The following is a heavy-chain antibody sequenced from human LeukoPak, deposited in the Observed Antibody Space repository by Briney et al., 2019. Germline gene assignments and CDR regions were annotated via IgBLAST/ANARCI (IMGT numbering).Heavy chain of an antibody. CDR2: ISSSSTI. CDR3: AIAKN. CDR1: GFTFSSYS. J-gene: IGHJ4*02. Sequence: GGSLRLSCAASGFTFSSYSMNWVRQAPGKGLEWVSYISSSSTIYYADSVKGRFTISRDNAKNSLYLQMNSLRAEDTAVYYCAIAKNWGQGTLVTVSS. V-gene: IGHV3-48*01.